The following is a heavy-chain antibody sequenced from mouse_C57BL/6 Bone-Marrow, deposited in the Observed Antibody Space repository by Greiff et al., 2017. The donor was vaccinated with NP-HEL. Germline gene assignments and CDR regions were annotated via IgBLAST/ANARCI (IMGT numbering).Heavy chain of an antibody. CDR2: IYPGSGST. D-gene: IGHD1-1*01. CDR1: GYTFTSYW. V-gene: IGHV1-55*01. J-gene: IGHJ3*01. CDR3: ARSGIYYYGSSYAWFAY. Sequence: VQLQQPGAELVKPGASVKMSCKASGYTFTSYWLTWVKQRPGQGLEWIGDIYPGSGSTNYNEKFKSKATLTVDTSSSTAYMQLSSLTSEDSAVYYCARSGIYYYGSSYAWFAYWGQGTLVTVSA.